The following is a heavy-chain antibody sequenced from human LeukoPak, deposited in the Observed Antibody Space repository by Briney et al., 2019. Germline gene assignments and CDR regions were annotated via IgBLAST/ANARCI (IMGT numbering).Heavy chain of an antibody. V-gene: IGHV4-31*03. Sequence: PSETLSLTCTVSGGSISSGGYYWSWIRQHPGKGLEWVGYIYYSGSTYYNPSLKSRVTISVDTSKNQFSLKLSSVTAADTAVYYCAREQIAVAGKGTFDYWGQGTLVTVSS. D-gene: IGHD6-19*01. CDR3: AREQIAVAGKGTFDY. J-gene: IGHJ4*02. CDR1: GGSISSGGYY. CDR2: IYYSGST.